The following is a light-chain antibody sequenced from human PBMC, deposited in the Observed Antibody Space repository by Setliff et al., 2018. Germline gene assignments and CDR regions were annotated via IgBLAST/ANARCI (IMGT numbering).Light chain of an antibody. CDR3: SSYAGSTGNV. J-gene: IGLJ1*01. V-gene: IGLV2-8*01. CDR1: SRDVGGYNY. Sequence: QSALTQPPSASGSPGQSVTISCTGTSRDVGGYNYVSWYQQHPGKAPKLLIYEVSKRPSGVPDRFSGSKSGNTASLTVSGLQAEDEADYYCSSYAGSTGNVFGTGTKV. CDR2: EVS.